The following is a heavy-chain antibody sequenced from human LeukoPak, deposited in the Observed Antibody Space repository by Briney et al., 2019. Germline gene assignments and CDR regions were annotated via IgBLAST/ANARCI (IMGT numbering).Heavy chain of an antibody. CDR3: ARAPITAMATDY. D-gene: IGHD5-18*01. CDR1: GVTLRGSA. J-gene: IGHJ4*02. CDR2: ISYDGSNK. Sequence: GGAPRPSCSAPGVTLRGSAIHRGRQAPGQGAKGGAVISYDGSNKYYADSVKGRFTISRDNSKNTLYLQMNSLRAEDTAVYYCARAPITAMATDYWGQGTLVTVSS. V-gene: IGHV3-30*01.